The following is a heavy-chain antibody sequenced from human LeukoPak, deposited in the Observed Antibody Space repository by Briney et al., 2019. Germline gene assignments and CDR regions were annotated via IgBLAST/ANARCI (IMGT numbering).Heavy chain of an antibody. Sequence: SVKVSCKTSGGTFSTSAISWVRRAPGQGLEWMGGIIPMFGTADYAQKFQGRVTITADESTTTAYMDLSSLRSEDTAVYYCARGSGDYVWGSYRPIHLDSWGQGTLVTVSS. J-gene: IGHJ4*02. V-gene: IGHV1-69*13. D-gene: IGHD3-16*02. CDR3: ARGSGDYVWGSYRPIHLDS. CDR1: GGTFSTSA. CDR2: IIPMFGTA.